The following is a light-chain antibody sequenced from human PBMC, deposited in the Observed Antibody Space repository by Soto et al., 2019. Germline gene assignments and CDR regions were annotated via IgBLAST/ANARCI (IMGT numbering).Light chain of an antibody. CDR1: QTVSSSS. CDR3: QQRSNWEIT. Sequence: EIVLTQSPGTLSLSPGEGVTLSCRASQTVSSSSLAWYQQKPGQAPRLLIYGASSRATGIPDRFSGGGSGTDFTLTISSLEPEDFAIYYCQQRSNWEITFGQGTRLEI. J-gene: IGKJ5*01. V-gene: IGKV3D-20*02. CDR2: GAS.